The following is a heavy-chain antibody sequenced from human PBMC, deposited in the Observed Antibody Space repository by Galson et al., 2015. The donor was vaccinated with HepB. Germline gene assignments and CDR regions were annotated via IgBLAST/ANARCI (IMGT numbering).Heavy chain of an antibody. V-gene: IGHV1-18*01. CDR2: ISAYNGHT. J-gene: IGHJ5*02. Sequence: SVKVSCKGLRYTFTSYGIGWVRQAPGQGFEWVGWISAYNGHTSYAQKFQGRVTMTTDTFRSTAYMELRSLRSDDTALFYCARMKDFYYNRGPNYFDPWGQGTLVTVSS. CDR1: RYTFTSYG. CDR3: ARMKDFYYNRGPNYFDP. D-gene: IGHD3-22*01.